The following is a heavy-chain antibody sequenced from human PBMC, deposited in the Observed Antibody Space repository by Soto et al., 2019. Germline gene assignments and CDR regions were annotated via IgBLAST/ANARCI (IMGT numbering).Heavy chain of an antibody. V-gene: IGHV4-59*01. CDR2: IYYSGST. CDR3: ARERYYGMDV. J-gene: IGHJ6*02. Sequence: SETLSLTCTVSGGSISSYYWSWIRQPPGKGLEWIGNIYYSGSTNYNPSLKSRVTISVDTSKNQFSLKLSSVTAADTAVYYCARERYYGMDVWGQGTTVTVSS. CDR1: GGSISSYY.